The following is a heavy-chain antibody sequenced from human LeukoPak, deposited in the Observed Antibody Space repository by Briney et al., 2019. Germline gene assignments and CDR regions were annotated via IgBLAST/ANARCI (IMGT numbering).Heavy chain of an antibody. D-gene: IGHD1-26*01. J-gene: IGHJ4*02. CDR1: GFTFSSYV. CDR3: AKGEGATDY. Sequence: GGSLRLSCAASGFTFSSYVMIWVRQAPGKGLEWVSGISGSGGTTDYADSVKGRFTISRDNSKNTLYLQMNSLRAEDTAVYYCAKGEGATDYWGQGTLVTVAS. CDR2: ISGSGGTT. V-gene: IGHV3-23*01.